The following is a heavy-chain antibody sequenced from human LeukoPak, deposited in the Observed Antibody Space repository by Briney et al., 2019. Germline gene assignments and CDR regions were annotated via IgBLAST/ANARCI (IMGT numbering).Heavy chain of an antibody. D-gene: IGHD3-22*01. CDR3: VRSVDSSGYYPYYFDY. J-gene: IGHJ4*02. CDR1: GFTFSSYA. V-gene: IGHV3-30-3*01. Sequence: GGSLRLSCAASGFTFSSYARHWVRQAPGKGLEWVAVISYDRSNKYYADSVKGRFTISRDNSKNTLYLQMNSLRAEDTAVYYCVRSVDSSGYYPYYFDYWGQGTMVTVSS. CDR2: ISYDRSNK.